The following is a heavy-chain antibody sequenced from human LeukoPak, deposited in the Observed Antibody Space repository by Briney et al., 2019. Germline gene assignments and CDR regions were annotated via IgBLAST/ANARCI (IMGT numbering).Heavy chain of an antibody. CDR1: GYTFTSYD. Sequence: GASVKVSCKASGYTFTSYDVNWVRQATGQGLEWMGWMNPISGNTGSAQKFQGRVSMTRNNPTGTAYMELSSLRSEGTAVYYCARVGYDSSGYYLHDYWGQGTLVTVSS. CDR2: MNPISGNT. D-gene: IGHD3-22*01. J-gene: IGHJ4*02. CDR3: ARVGYDSSGYYLHDY. V-gene: IGHV1-8*01.